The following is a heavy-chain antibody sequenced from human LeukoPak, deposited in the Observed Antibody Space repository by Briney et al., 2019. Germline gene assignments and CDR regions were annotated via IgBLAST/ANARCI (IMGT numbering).Heavy chain of an antibody. CDR2: INAGKGNT. V-gene: IGHV1-3*01. CDR3: AIWDSGFDY. J-gene: IGHJ4*02. CDR1: GYTFTTYI. D-gene: IGHD1-26*01. Sequence: PGASVKVSCKASGYTFTTYIMHWVRQAPGQRLEWMGWINAGKGNTRYSQKFQGRVTITRDTSASTAYMELSSLRSEDTAVYYCAIWDSGFDYWGQGTLVTVSS.